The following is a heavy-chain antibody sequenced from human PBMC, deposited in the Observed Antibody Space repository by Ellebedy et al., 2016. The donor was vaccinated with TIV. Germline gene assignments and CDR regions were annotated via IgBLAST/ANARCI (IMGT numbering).Heavy chain of an antibody. D-gene: IGHD2-21*01. CDR3: ARGHCGGDCYRYYYYYYYMDV. CDR1: GGSISSYY. J-gene: IGHJ6*03. V-gene: IGHV4-59*12. CDR2: IYHSGST. Sequence: SETLSLXXTVSGGSISSYYWSWIRQPPGKGLEWIGEIYHSGSTNYNPSLKSRVTMSVDTSKNQFSLKLSSVTAADTAVYYCARGHCGGDCYRYYYYYYYMDVWGKGTTVTVSS.